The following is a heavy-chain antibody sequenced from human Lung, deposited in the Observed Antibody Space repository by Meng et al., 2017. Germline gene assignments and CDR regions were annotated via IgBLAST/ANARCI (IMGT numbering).Heavy chain of an antibody. CDR1: GGSTTSTSYY. J-gene: IGHJ4*02. D-gene: IGHD3-22*01. V-gene: IGHV4-39*01. CDR2: IGYSGTI. Sequence: QVQLQESGPGLVKPSGTLSLPCTVSGGSTTSTSYYWDWIRQSPAKGLEWIGTIGYSGTIVYNPSLSSRVTMTLDTSKNQFSLKLSSVTAPDTAVYYCARRVHDGSGHHYFDYWGQGTLVTVSS. CDR3: ARRVHDGSGHHYFDY.